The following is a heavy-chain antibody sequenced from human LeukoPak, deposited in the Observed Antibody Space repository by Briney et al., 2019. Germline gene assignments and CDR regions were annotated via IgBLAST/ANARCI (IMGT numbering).Heavy chain of an antibody. V-gene: IGHV2-70*11. D-gene: IGHD3-9*01. CDR3: ARTKLRYFDWSYYYYYGMDV. CDR1: GFSLSTSGMC. J-gene: IGHJ6*02. CDR2: IDWDDDK. Sequence: SGPALVKPTQTLTLTCTLSGFSLSTSGMCVSWIRQPPGKAMEWLARIDWDDDKYYSTSLKTRLTISKDTSKNQVVLTMTNMDPVDTATYYCARTKLRYFDWSYYYYYGMDVWGQGTTVTVSS.